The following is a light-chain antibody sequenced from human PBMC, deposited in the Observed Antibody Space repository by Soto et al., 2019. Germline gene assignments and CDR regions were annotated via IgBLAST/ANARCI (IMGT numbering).Light chain of an antibody. CDR1: QSVSSN. Sequence: EIVMTQSPATLSVSPGERATLSCRASQSVSSNLAWYQQKPGQAPRLLIYGASTRATGIPARFSGSGSGTDFTLTISSLQSEYFAVYYCQQYNNWPLTFGGGTQVEIK. CDR2: GAS. J-gene: IGKJ4*01. V-gene: IGKV3-15*01. CDR3: QQYNNWPLT.